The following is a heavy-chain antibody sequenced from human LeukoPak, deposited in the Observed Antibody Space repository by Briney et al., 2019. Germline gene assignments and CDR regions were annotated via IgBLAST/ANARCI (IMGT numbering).Heavy chain of an antibody. D-gene: IGHD3-10*01. CDR1: GFSFSCYS. CDR3: AREGYYGSGSYYKDFDY. Sequence: PGGALGLSCAASGFSFSCYSMNWVRPAPGEGLELGLSIISSSSYIYYADSVKGRFTISRDNAKNSLYLQMNSLRAEDTAVYYCAREGYYGSGSYYKDFDYWGQGTLVTVSS. V-gene: IGHV3-21*01. CDR2: IISSSSYI. J-gene: IGHJ4*02.